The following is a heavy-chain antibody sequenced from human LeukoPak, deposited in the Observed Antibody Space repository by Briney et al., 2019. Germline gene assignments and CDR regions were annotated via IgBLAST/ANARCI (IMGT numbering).Heavy chain of an antibody. CDR3: AKDRYSSSWYYLDY. CDR2: ISWNSGTI. J-gene: IGHJ4*02. CDR1: GFTFDDYA. Sequence: GGSLRLSCAASGFTFDDYAMHWVRHGPGKGLEWVSGISWNSGTIGYADSVKGRSTISRDNAKNSLYLQMNSLRAEDTALYYCAKDRYSSSWYYLDYWGQGTLVTVSS. V-gene: IGHV3-9*01. D-gene: IGHD6-13*01.